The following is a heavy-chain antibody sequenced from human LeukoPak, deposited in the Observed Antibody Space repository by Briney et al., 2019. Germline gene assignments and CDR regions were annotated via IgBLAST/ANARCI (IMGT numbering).Heavy chain of an antibody. J-gene: IGHJ4*02. CDR3: ARLDGYDLDY. D-gene: IGHD5-24*01. Sequence: SETLSLTCTVSGGSISSSSYYWGWIRQPPGKGLEWIGGIYYSGSTYYNPSLKSRVTISVDTSKNQFSLKLSSVTAADTAVYYCARLDGYDLDYWGQGTLVTVSS. CDR2: IYYSGST. V-gene: IGHV4-39*01. CDR1: GGSISSSSYY.